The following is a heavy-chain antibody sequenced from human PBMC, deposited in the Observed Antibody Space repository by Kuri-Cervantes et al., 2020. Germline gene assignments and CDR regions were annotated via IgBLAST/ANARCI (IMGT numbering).Heavy chain of an antibody. Sequence: GESLKISCAASGFTFSSYNMNWVRQAPGKGLEWVAVIWYDGSNKYYADSVKGRFTISRDNSKNTLYLQMNSLRAEDTAVYYCASGSWLEVEGIYYYYGMDVWGQGTTVTVSS. CDR1: GFTFSSYN. J-gene: IGHJ6*02. V-gene: IGHV3-33*08. D-gene: IGHD6-19*01. CDR2: IWYDGSNK. CDR3: ASGSWLEVEGIYYYYGMDV.